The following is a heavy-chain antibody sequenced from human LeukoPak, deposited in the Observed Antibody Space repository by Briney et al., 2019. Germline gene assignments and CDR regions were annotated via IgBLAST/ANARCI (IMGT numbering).Heavy chain of an antibody. CDR3: ARPGAGSGWLQNWFDP. D-gene: IGHD6-19*01. CDR2: INPNSGGT. J-gene: IGHJ5*02. V-gene: IGHV1-2*02. Sequence: ASVKVPCKASGYTFTGYYMHWVRQAPGQGLEWMGWINPNSGGTNYAQKFQGRVTMTRDTSISTAYMELSRLRSDDTAVYYCARPGAGSGWLQNWFDPWGQGTLVTVSS. CDR1: GYTFTGYY.